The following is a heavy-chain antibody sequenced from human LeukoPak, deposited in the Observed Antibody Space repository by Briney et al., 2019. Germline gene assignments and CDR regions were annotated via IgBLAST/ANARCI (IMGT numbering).Heavy chain of an antibody. Sequence: GGSLRLSCAASGFTFRKYNMNWVRQAPGKGLEWVSAISSGSSYIYYADSVKGRFTISRDNAKNSLYLQMNSLRAEDTAVYYCARDSSGWYHWFDPWGQGTLVTVSS. J-gene: IGHJ5*02. CDR2: ISSGSSYI. CDR3: ARDSSGWYHWFDP. V-gene: IGHV3-21*01. D-gene: IGHD6-13*01. CDR1: GFTFRKYN.